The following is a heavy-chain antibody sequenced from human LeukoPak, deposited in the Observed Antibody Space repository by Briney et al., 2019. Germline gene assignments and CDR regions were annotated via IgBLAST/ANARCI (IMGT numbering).Heavy chain of an antibody. Sequence: GGSLRLSCAASGFTFDDYAMHWVRQAPGKGLEWVSGISWNSGSIGYADSVKGRFTISRDNAKSSLYLQMNSLRAEDTALYYCAKDIQGMVATRSAFDIWGQGTMVTVSS. CDR1: GFTFDDYA. CDR3: AKDIQGMVATRSAFDI. D-gene: IGHD5-12*01. J-gene: IGHJ3*02. CDR2: ISWNSGSI. V-gene: IGHV3-9*01.